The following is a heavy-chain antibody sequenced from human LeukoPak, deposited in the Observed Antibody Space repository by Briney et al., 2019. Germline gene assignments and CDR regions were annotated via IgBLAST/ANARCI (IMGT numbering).Heavy chain of an antibody. CDR2: INPYNGNT. V-gene: IGHV1-18*01. Sequence: ASVKVSCKASGYTFSTSGITWVRQAPGQGLEWMGWINPYNGNTKSAQKFQGRVTMTTDTSTSTANMEPRSLRSDDAAVYYCAKGGGVTAFDPWGQGTLVTVSS. CDR3: AKGGGVTAFDP. J-gene: IGHJ5*02. CDR1: GYTFSTSG. D-gene: IGHD3-16*01.